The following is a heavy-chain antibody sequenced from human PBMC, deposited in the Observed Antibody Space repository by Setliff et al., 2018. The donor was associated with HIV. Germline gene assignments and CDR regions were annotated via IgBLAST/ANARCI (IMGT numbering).Heavy chain of an antibody. CDR3: ARHRDPPGSRWIYYYYYMDL. CDR1: GGSISTRSPYY. V-gene: IGHV4-39*01. Sequence: SETLSLTCSVSGGSISTRSPYYWGWIRQPPGKGLEWIGSISYSGTTYYTPSLKSRVTISVDTSNNQVSLRLSSVTAADTGVYYCARHRDPPGSRWIYYYYYMDLWGEGTTVTVSS. J-gene: IGHJ6*03. CDR2: ISYSGTT. D-gene: IGHD6-13*01.